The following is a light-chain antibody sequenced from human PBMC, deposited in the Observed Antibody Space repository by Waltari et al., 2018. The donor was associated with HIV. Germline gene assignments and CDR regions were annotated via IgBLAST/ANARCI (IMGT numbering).Light chain of an antibody. CDR3: CSYAGSGLV. V-gene: IGLV2-23*02. CDR2: EVT. CDR1: SSDVGAYTL. Sequence: QSALTQSASVSGSPGQSITISCTGTSSDVGAYTLVSWYQPHPGEVPKLLIYEVTKRPSGVSTRFSGSKSGNTASLTISGLQAEDEADYYCCSYAGSGLVFGGGTKLTVL. J-gene: IGLJ3*02.